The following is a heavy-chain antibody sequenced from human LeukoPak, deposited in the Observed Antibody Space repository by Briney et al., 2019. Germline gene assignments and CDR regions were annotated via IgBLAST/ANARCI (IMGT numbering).Heavy chain of an antibody. Sequence: GGSLRLSCAASGFTFSSYTMHWVRQAPGKGLEWVAVISYGGSTKYYADSVKGRFTISRDNSKNTLYLQMNSLRAEDTAVYYCARDSKVTYNWNDGFPSDCWGQGTLVTVSS. CDR3: ARDSKVTYNWNDGFPSDC. D-gene: IGHD1-20*01. CDR2: ISYGGSTK. J-gene: IGHJ4*02. V-gene: IGHV3-30-3*01. CDR1: GFTFSSYT.